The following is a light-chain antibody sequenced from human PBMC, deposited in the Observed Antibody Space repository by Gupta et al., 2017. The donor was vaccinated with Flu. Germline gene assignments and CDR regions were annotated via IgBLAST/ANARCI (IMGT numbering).Light chain of an antibody. Sequence: QAVLTQPPSVSPAPGQKVTISCSGSSSNIGPNYVSWYQQLPGAAPKLLIYDNNKRDLGMPDRFYGSNSGTSGTIVITGFQTGDEADDYCCSWDHSMTNGWVFGTGTKVTVL. J-gene: IGLJ1*01. V-gene: IGLV1-51*02. CDR1: SSNIGPNY. CDR3: CSWDHSMTNGWV. CDR2: DNN.